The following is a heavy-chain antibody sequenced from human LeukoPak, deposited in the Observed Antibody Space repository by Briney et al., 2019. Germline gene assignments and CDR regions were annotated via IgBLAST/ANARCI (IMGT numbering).Heavy chain of an antibody. Sequence: ASVKVSCKASGYTFTGYYMHWVRQAPGQGLEWMGWINPNTGVTNYAQKFQGRVTLTRDTSIITAYMELTRLRSDDTAMYYCARDRTTVTTGYYGTDVWGQGTTPTVSS. CDR3: ARDRTTVTTGYYGTDV. D-gene: IGHD4-17*01. CDR1: GYTFTGYY. J-gene: IGHJ6*02. CDR2: INPNTGVT. V-gene: IGHV1-2*02.